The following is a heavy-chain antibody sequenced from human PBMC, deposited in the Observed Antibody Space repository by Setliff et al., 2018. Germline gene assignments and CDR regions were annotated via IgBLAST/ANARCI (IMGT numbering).Heavy chain of an antibody. Sequence: SETLSLTCTVSGGSVRSHYWSWIRHSPGKGLEWIGFIFYSGDTKSNPSLKSRVTMSVDTPKNQFSLKLSSVTAADTAVYYCARMSGFLYMDVWGKGTTVTVSS. CDR3: ARMSGFLYMDV. J-gene: IGHJ6*03. V-gene: IGHV4-59*08. CDR1: GGSVRSHY. D-gene: IGHD6-25*01. CDR2: IFYSGDT.